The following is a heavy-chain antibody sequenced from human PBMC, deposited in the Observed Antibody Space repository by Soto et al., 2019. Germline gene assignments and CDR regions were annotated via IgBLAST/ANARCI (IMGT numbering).Heavy chain of an antibody. CDR1: GFTFSSYA. CDR2: ISGSGYST. CDR3: AKVEGSLLWFGEFSY. Sequence: GGSLRLSCAASGFTFSSYAMSWVRQAPGKGLEWVSGISGSGYSTHYADSVKGRFTISRDNSKNTLYLQMNSLRAEDTAVYYCAKVEGSLLWFGEFSYWGQGTLVTVSS. D-gene: IGHD3-10*01. V-gene: IGHV3-23*01. J-gene: IGHJ4*02.